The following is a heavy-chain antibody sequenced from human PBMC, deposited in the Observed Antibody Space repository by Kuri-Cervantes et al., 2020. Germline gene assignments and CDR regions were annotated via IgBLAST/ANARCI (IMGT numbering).Heavy chain of an antibody. Sequence: SVKVSCKASGGTFSSYALSWVRQAPGQGLEWMGGIIPIFGTANYAQKFQGRVTITADESTSTAYMELSSLRSEDTAVYYCARDLSMIVVVIHYYYGMDVWGQGTTVTVSS. CDR3: ARDLSMIVVVIHYYYGMDV. J-gene: IGHJ6*02. CDR2: IIPIFGTA. D-gene: IGHD3-22*01. V-gene: IGHV1-69*13. CDR1: GGTFSSYA.